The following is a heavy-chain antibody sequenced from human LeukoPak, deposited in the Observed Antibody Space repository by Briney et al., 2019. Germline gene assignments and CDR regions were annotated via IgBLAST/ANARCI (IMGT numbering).Heavy chain of an antibody. D-gene: IGHD2-8*02. J-gene: IGHJ4*02. CDR1: GFTFSSYG. CDR3: AKTGGRWYWDD. Sequence: GGSLRLSCAASGFTFSSYGMSWVRQAPGKGLEWVSFISGSGGSTSYADSVKGRFTISRDNSKNTLYLQMNSLRAEDTAVYYCAKTGGRWYWDDWGQGTLVTVSS. CDR2: ISGSGGST. V-gene: IGHV3-23*01.